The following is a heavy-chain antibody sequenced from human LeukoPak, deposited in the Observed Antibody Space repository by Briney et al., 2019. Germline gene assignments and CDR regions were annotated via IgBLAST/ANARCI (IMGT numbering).Heavy chain of an antibody. Sequence: SETLSLTCTVSGGSTSSSSYYWGWSRQPPGKGLEWIGSIYYSGSTYYNPSLKSRVTISVDTSKNQFSLKLSSVTAADTAVYYCARGSRDGYKDDPFHYWGQGTLVTVSS. CDR1: GGSTSSSSYY. J-gene: IGHJ4*02. D-gene: IGHD5-24*01. CDR3: ARGSRDGYKDDPFHY. CDR2: IYYSGST. V-gene: IGHV4-39*07.